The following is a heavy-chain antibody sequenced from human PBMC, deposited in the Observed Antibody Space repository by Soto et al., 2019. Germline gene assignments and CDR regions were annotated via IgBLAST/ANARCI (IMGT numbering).Heavy chain of an antibody. CDR3: ARDNWNTV. CDR1: GFTFSNYW. D-gene: IGHD1-20*01. Sequence: LRLSCAASGFTFSNYWMHWVRQAPGKGLVWVSRIHSDGSSTFYADSVKGRFTISRDNAKKMVYLQMNSLRAEDTAVYYCARDNWNTVWGQGTMVTVSS. CDR2: IHSDGSST. J-gene: IGHJ3*01. V-gene: IGHV3-74*01.